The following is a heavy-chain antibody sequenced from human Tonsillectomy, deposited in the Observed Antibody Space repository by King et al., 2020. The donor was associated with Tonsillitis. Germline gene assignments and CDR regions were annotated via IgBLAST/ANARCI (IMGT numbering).Heavy chain of an antibody. J-gene: IGHJ4*02. Sequence: EVQPVESGEDLVQPGGSLRLSCAASGFTFSSYWMHWVRQAPGKGLVWVSRINSDGSNTSYADSVKGRFTISRDNAKNTLYLQMNSLRAEDTAVYYCASLTMVRGVTVFDYWGQGTLVTVSS. CDR3: ASLTMVRGVTVFDY. CDR2: INSDGSNT. V-gene: IGHV3-74*01. CDR1: GFTFSSYW. D-gene: IGHD3-10*01.